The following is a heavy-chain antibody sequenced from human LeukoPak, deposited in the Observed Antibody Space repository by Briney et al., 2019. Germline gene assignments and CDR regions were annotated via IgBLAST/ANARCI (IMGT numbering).Heavy chain of an antibody. CDR2: INPNSGGA. CDR3: ARSYCIGTNCYSHLFDY. D-gene: IGHD2-2*01. J-gene: IGHJ4*02. Sequence: ASVKVSCKASGYTFTGDYLHWVRQAPGQGLEWLGRINPNSGGANYAQNFQGRVTMTRDTSISTAHMELSRLRSDDTAVYYCARSYCIGTNCYSHLFDYWGQGTLVTVSS. CDR1: GYTFTGDY. V-gene: IGHV1-2*06.